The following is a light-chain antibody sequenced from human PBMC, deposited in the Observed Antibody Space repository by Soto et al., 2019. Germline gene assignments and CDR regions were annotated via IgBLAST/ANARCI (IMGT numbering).Light chain of an antibody. CDR3: QQVKSYPRT. V-gene: IGKV1-9*01. Sequence: DIQLTQSPSFLSASVGDRVTITRRASQGIAGSLAWYQQKPGKPPKLLIYAESTLQSGVPSRFSGSGSGTRGTLTISSLQPEDFATYYCQQVKSYPRTFGGGTKVDIK. CDR2: AES. CDR1: QGIAGS. J-gene: IGKJ4*01.